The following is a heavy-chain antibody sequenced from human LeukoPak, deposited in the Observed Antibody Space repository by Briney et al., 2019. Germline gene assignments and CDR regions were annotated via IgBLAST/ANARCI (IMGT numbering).Heavy chain of an antibody. Sequence: GGSLRLSCAASGFTFSSYWMSWVRQAPGKGLEWVANIKQDGSEKYYVDSVKGRFTISRDNAKDSLYLQMNSLRAEDTAVYYFASGRGYSYTYHLHMGLWGKGTTGTVSS. D-gene: IGHD5-18*01. V-gene: IGHV3-7*01. CDR2: IKQDGSEK. CDR3: ASGRGYSYTYHLHMGL. CDR1: GFTFSSYW. J-gene: IGHJ6*03.